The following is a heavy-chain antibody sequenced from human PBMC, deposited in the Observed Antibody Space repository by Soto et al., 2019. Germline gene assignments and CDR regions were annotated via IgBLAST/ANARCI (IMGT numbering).Heavy chain of an antibody. Sequence: EVQLVESGGGVVRPGGSLRLSCAASGFTFDDYGMSWVRQAPGKGLEWVSGINWNGGSTGYADSVKGRFTISRDNAKNCLYLQMNSLRAEDTALYHCARDRRYSSSSWWFDPWGQGTLVTVSS. V-gene: IGHV3-20*01. D-gene: IGHD6-6*01. CDR2: INWNGGST. J-gene: IGHJ5*02. CDR1: GFTFDDYG. CDR3: ARDRRYSSSSWWFDP.